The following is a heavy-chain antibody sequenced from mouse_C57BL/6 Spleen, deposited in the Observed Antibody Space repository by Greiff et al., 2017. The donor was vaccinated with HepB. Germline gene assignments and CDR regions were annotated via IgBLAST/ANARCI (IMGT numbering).Heavy chain of an antibody. CDR2: IYPGDGDT. CDR1: GYAFSSSW. V-gene: IGHV1-82*01. Sequence: QVQLQHSGPELVKPGASVKISCKASGYAFSSSWMNWVKQRPGKGLEWIGRIYPGDGDTNYNGKFKGKATLTADKSSSTAYMQLSSLTSEDSAVYFCARWGIPYWGQGTTLTVSS. CDR3: ARWGIPY. J-gene: IGHJ2*01.